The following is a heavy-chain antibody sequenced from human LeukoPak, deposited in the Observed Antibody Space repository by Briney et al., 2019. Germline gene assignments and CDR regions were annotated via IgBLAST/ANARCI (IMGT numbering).Heavy chain of an antibody. CDR1: GYTFTGYY. CDR2: INPNSGGT. J-gene: IGHJ6*03. CDR3: ARVFISIAAAGTYYYYYMDV. D-gene: IGHD6-13*01. Sequence: ASVKVSCKASGYTFTGYYMHWVRQAPGQGLEWMGRINPNSGGTNYAQKLQGRVTMTTDTSTSTAYMELRSLRSDDTAVYYCARVFISIAAAGTYYYYYMDVWGKGTTVTVSS. V-gene: IGHV1-2*06.